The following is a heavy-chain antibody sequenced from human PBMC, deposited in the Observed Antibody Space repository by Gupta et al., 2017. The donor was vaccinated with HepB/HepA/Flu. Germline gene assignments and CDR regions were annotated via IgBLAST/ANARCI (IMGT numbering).Heavy chain of an antibody. D-gene: IGHD3-10*01. J-gene: IGHJ5*02. Sequence: EVQLVESGGGLVQPGGSLRLSCAAPGFSFSSYWLSWVRQAPGKGLEWVANINKDESEKKYADSGKGRFTISRDNAKNSLFLQINSLRAEETAVYYCASKNTMDGWLDPWGQGTLVTVSS. V-gene: IGHV3-7*01. CDR3: ASKNTMDGWLDP. CDR2: INKDESEK. CDR1: GFSFSSYW.